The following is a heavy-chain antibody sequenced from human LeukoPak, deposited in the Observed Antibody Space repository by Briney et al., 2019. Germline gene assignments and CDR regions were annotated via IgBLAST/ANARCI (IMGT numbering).Heavy chain of an antibody. Sequence: PSETLSLTCAVYGGSFSGYYWSWIRQPPGKRLEWIGEINHSGSTNYNPSLKSRVTISVDTSKNQFSLKLSSVTAADTAVYYCARGWAYDSSGYTDYWGQGTLVTVSS. CDR3: ARGWAYDSSGYTDY. CDR2: INHSGST. D-gene: IGHD3-22*01. J-gene: IGHJ4*02. V-gene: IGHV4-34*01. CDR1: GGSFSGYY.